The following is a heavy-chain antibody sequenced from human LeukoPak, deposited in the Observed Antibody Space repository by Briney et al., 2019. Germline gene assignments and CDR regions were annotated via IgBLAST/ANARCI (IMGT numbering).Heavy chain of an antibody. CDR1: GFTFDDYT. CDR3: ARDSSGSLEY. V-gene: IGHV3-43*01. CDR2: ISWNGYST. D-gene: IGHD1-26*01. J-gene: IGHJ4*02. Sequence: GGSLRLSCAASGFTFDDYTMHWVRQAPGKGLEWVSLISWNGYSTSYGDSVKGRFTISRDNNKDSLYLQMNSLRTEDTALYYCARDSSGSLEYWGQGTLVTVSS.